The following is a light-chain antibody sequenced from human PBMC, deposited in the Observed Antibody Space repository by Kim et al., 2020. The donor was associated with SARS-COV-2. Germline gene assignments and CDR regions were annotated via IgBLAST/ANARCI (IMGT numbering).Light chain of an antibody. CDR3: QAWDNSIVV. J-gene: IGLJ2*01. CDR1: KLGDKY. Sequence: SVSPGQTASITCSGDKLGDKYACWYQQKPGQSPVLVIYQDNKRPSGIPERFSGSNSGNTATLTISGTQSMDEADYYCQAWDNSIVVFGGGTQLTVL. CDR2: QDN. V-gene: IGLV3-1*01.